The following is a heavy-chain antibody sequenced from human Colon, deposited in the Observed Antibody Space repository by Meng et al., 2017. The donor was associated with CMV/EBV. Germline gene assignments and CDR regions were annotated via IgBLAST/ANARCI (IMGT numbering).Heavy chain of an antibody. CDR2: SIPILDEA. J-gene: IGHJ4*02. D-gene: IGHD1/OR15-1a*01. CDR1: AGTFTSYT. Sequence: KAAAGTFTSYTFSWVRQAPGQGREWLGISIPILDEANYAQKFQGRLTIAADRSTSTAYMELSSLTYEDSGVYYCAAKTTRADFFHDDSWGQGTLVTVSS. CDR3: AAKTTRADFFHDDS. V-gene: IGHV1-69*02.